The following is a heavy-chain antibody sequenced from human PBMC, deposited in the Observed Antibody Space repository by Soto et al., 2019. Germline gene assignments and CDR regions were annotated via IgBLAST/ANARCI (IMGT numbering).Heavy chain of an antibody. D-gene: IGHD3-10*01. Sequence: QITLKESGPPLVKPTQTLTLTCTFSGFSLSTSGVGVGWIRQPPGKALEWLALIYWDDDKRYSPSLKSRLTITKDTSKTQVVLTMTNMDPVDTATYYCAHTLAQHLYGSGSRYYYYYGMDVWGQGTTVTVSS. CDR3: AHTLAQHLYGSGSRYYYYYGMDV. CDR2: IYWDDDK. V-gene: IGHV2-5*02. J-gene: IGHJ6*02. CDR1: GFSLSTSGVG.